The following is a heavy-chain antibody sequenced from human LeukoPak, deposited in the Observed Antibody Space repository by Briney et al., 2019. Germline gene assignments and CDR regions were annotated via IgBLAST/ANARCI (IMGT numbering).Heavy chain of an antibody. J-gene: IGHJ4*02. CDR1: GFTFSTYA. Sequence: GGSLRLSCAASGFTFSTYAMTWVRQAPGKGLEWVSSISVSGVDTYYADSVKGRFTISRDNSKNTLYLQMNNLRAEDTAVYYCAGGHNRAWFPNDYWGQGTLVTVSS. D-gene: IGHD6-19*01. V-gene: IGHV3-23*01. CDR2: ISVSGVDT. CDR3: AGGHNRAWFPNDY.